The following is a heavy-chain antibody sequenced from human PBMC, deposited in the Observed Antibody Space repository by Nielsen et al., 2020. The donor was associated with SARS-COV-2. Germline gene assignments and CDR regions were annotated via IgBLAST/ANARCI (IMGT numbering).Heavy chain of an antibody. J-gene: IGHJ4*02. V-gene: IGHV1-46*01. D-gene: IGHD2-15*01. CDR1: GYTFSKHY. CDR2: IKPSGGST. CDR3: ARGGARAFDY. Sequence: ASVKVSCKASGYTFSKHYIHWVRQAPGQGLEWMGIIKPSGGSTIYAQKFQGRVTMTRDTSTSAVYMELSSLRSDDTAVYYCARGGARAFDYWGQGTLVTVSS.